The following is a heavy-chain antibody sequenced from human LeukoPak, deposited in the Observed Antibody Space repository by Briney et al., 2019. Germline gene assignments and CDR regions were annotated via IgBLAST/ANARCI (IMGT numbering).Heavy chain of an antibody. D-gene: IGHD1-14*01. CDR3: ARHNGGQESNWFDP. V-gene: IGHV4-4*02. CDR1: GGSISSSNW. J-gene: IGHJ5*02. Sequence: SETLSLTCAVSGGSISSSNWWSWVRQPPGKGLEWIGEIYHSGSTNYNPSLKSRVTISVDKSKNQFSLKLSSVTAADTAVYYCARHNGGQESNWFDPWGQGTLVTVSS. CDR2: IYHSGST.